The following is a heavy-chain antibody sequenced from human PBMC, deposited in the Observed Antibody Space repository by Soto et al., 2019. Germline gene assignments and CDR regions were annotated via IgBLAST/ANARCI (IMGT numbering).Heavy chain of an antibody. Sequence: PGGSLRLSCAASGFTCSSYAMNWVRQAPGKGLEWVSVISGSGSSTYYADSVKGRFTISRDNSKNTLYLQMNSLRAEDTAVYYCASRSSGWYFDYWGQGTLVTVSS. CDR3: ASRSSGWYFDY. D-gene: IGHD6-19*01. V-gene: IGHV3-23*01. CDR2: ISGSGSST. J-gene: IGHJ4*02. CDR1: GFTCSSYA.